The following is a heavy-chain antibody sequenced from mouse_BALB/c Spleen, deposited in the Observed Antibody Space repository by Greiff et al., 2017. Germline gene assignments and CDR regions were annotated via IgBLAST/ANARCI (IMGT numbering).Heavy chain of an antibody. Sequence: EVKLQESGPELVKPGASVKISCKASGYTFTDYNMHWVKQSHGKSLEWIGYIYPYNGGTGYNQKFKSKATLTVDNSSSTAYMELRSLTSEDSAVYYCARAYRYDEGYAMDYWGQGTSVTVSS. CDR3: ARAYRYDEGYAMDY. CDR2: IYPYNGGT. J-gene: IGHJ4*01. CDR1: GYTFTDYN. V-gene: IGHV1S29*02. D-gene: IGHD2-14*01.